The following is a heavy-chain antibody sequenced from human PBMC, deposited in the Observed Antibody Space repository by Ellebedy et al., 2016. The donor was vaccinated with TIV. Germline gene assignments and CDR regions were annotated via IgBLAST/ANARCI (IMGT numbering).Heavy chain of an antibody. D-gene: IGHD3-10*01. J-gene: IGHJ5*02. Sequence: ASVKVSCKASGYTFTGYYIHWVRQAPGQGLEWMGWINPNSGGTNYAQKFQGRVTMTRDTSINTAYMELSRLRFDDTAVYYCAREHYGSGTYVVRFDPWGQGTLVTVSS. CDR3: AREHYGSGTYVVRFDP. CDR1: GYTFTGYY. CDR2: INPNSGGT. V-gene: IGHV1-2*02.